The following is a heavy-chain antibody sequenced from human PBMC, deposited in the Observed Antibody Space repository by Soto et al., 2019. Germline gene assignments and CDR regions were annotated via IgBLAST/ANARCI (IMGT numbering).Heavy chain of an antibody. CDR1: GFTFSSYS. V-gene: IGHV3-21*06. CDR3: ARDMFRGAYTFFGVGAPDD. Sequence: EVQLVESGGGLVKPGGSLRLSCASSGFTFSSYSMNWVRQAPGNGLEWVSAISSSSSYIYYADSVKGRFTISRDNDKNSLYLQRNSRRAEDTAVYYGARDMFRGAYTFFGVGAPDDWGQGTMVTVSS. D-gene: IGHD3-3*01. J-gene: IGHJ4*02. CDR2: ISSSSSYI.